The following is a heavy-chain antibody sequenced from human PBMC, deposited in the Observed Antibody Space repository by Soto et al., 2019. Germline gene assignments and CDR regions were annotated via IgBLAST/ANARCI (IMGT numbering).Heavy chain of an antibody. CDR2: ISYDGSNK. D-gene: IGHD3-22*01. J-gene: IGHJ4*02. Sequence: QVQLVESGGGVVQPGRSLRLSCAASGFTFSSYAMHWVRQAPGKGLEWVAVISYDGSNKYYADSVKGRFTISRDNSKNTLYLQMNSLRAEDTAVYYCARGSRDTYYYDSSGYYYAYWGQGTLVTVSS. V-gene: IGHV3-30-3*01. CDR1: GFTFSSYA. CDR3: ARGSRDTYYYDSSGYYYAY.